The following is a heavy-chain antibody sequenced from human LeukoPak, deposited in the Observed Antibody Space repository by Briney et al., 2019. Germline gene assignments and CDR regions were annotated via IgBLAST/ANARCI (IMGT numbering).Heavy chain of an antibody. Sequence: GGSLRLFCAASGFTFSSYDMHWVRQAKGKGLEWVPAIGTADDTYYPGSVKGRFTISRENAKNSLYLQMNSLRAGDTAVYYCAGYSSGWTIDAFDIWGQGTMVTVSS. CDR2: IGTADDT. J-gene: IGHJ3*02. D-gene: IGHD6-19*01. CDR1: GFTFSSYD. V-gene: IGHV3-13*01. CDR3: AGYSSGWTIDAFDI.